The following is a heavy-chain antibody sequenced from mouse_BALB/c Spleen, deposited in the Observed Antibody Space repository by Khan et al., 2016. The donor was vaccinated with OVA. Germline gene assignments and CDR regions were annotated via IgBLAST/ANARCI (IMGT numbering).Heavy chain of an antibody. D-gene: IGHD2-13*01. V-gene: IGHV1-80*01. Sequence: VQLQQSGAELVRPGSSVKISCKASGYSFSRSWMNWVKQRPGQGLEWIGQIYPGNGDTNYNGKFKGKATLTADKSASTAYMQLSSLTSEDSVVYFCARWGGEGFTYGGNGTLVTVSA. CDR2: IYPGNGDT. CDR3: ARWGGEGFTY. J-gene: IGHJ3*01. CDR1: GYSFSRSW.